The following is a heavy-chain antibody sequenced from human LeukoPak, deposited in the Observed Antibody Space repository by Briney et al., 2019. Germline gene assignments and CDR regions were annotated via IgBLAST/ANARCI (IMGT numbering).Heavy chain of an antibody. Sequence: PGGSLRLSCAATGFTFNHYAKHWVRQAPGKGLEWVAVIWSDATNRYYADSVKGRFTISRDDAGKTLYLQMSSLRPEDTGVYYCAKDAQRGFDYSNSLEYWGQGTPVTVST. CDR1: GFTFNHYA. J-gene: IGHJ4*02. CDR2: IWSDATNR. CDR3: AKDAQRGFDYSNSLEY. D-gene: IGHD4-11*01. V-gene: IGHV3-33*06.